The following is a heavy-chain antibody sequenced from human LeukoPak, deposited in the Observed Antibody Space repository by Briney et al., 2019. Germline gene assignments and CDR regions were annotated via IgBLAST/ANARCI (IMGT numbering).Heavy chain of an antibody. CDR3: ARVVVISPYGLDV. J-gene: IGHJ6*02. CDR2: ISSSSSYT. CDR1: GFTFSDYY. D-gene: IGHD3-16*02. Sequence: PGGSLRLSCAASGFTFSDYYTSWIRQAPGKGLEWVSYISSSSSYTNYADSVKGRFTISRDNAKNSLYLQMNSLRAEDTAVYYCARVVVISPYGLDVWGQGTTVTVSS. V-gene: IGHV3-11*06.